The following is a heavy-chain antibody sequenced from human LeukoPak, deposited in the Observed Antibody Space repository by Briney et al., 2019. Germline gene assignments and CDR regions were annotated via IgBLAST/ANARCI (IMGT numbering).Heavy chain of an antibody. V-gene: IGHV3-74*01. J-gene: IGHJ4*02. D-gene: IGHD1-1*01. CDR2: INNDGITT. CDR1: GFTFSRDW. Sequence: GGSLRLSCAASGFTFSRDWMHWVRQAPGKGLVWVSRINNDGITTTYADSVKGRFTISRDSAKNTLYLQMNSLRAEDTAVYYCARETTSGSAGLDYWGQGTLVTVSS. CDR3: ARETTSGSAGLDY.